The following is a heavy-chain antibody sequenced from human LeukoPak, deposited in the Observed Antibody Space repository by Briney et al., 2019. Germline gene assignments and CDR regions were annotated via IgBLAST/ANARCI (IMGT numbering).Heavy chain of an antibody. D-gene: IGHD1-1*01. CDR3: ARDRVNWNDVGGLFDY. CDR1: GFTVSSNY. V-gene: IGHV3-53*01. Sequence: LSGGSLRLSCAASGFTVSSNYMSWVRQAPGKGLEWVSLIYSGGSTTYADSVKGRFTFSRHNSKNTLYLQMNSLRAEDTAVYYCARDRVNWNDVGGLFDYWGQGTLVTVSS. CDR2: IYSGGST. J-gene: IGHJ4*02.